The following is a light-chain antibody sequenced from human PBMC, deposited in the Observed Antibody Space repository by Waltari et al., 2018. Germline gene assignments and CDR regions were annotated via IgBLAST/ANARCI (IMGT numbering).Light chain of an antibody. J-gene: IGLJ2*01. Sequence: QSVLTQPPSASGTPGQRVTISCSGGSFNIGSNIVNWYQQLPGPAPKLLIYGNDQRPSGVPDRFSGSKSGTSASLAISGLQSEDEADYYCAAWEDSLNGVIFGGGTKLSVL. CDR2: GND. CDR3: AAWEDSLNGVI. V-gene: IGLV1-44*01. CDR1: SFNIGSNI.